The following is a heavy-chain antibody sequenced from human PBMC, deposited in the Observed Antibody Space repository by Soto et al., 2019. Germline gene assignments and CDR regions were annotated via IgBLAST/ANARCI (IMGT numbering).Heavy chain of an antibody. V-gene: IGHV3-30-3*01. Sequence: QVQLVESGGGVVQPGRSLRLSCAASGFTFSSYAMHWVRQAPGKGLEWVAVISYDGSNKYYADSVKGRFTISRDNSKNTLYLQMNSLRAEDTAVYYCARDIRYYYDSSGYYYGDNWFDPWGQGTLVTVSS. CDR3: ARDIRYYYDSSGYYYGDNWFDP. J-gene: IGHJ5*02. CDR2: ISYDGSNK. D-gene: IGHD3-22*01. CDR1: GFTFSSYA.